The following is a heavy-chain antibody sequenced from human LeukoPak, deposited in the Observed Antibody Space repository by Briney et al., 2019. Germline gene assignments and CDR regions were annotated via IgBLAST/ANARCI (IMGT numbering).Heavy chain of an antibody. V-gene: IGHV4-34*01. CDR3: ARGGAGLRFFSN. J-gene: IGHJ4*02. CDR2: INHSGST. CDR1: GFTFSSYA. D-gene: IGHD4-17*01. Sequence: PGGSLRLSCAASGFTFSSYAMSWVRQPPGEGLEWIGEINHSGSTNYNPSLKSRVTISVDTSKNQFSLKLSSVTAADTAVYYCARGGAGLRFFSNWGQGTLVTVSS.